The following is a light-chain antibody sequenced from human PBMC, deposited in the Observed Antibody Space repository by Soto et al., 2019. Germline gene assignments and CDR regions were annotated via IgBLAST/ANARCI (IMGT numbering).Light chain of an antibody. Sequence: DIQMTQSPSSVSASIGDRVTISCRASQSIYKWLVWYQQKPGKAPKLLIYAASSLQSGVPSRFSGSGYGTDFTLTISSLQPEAFATYYCQQADSFPLSFCGGTKVEI. CDR2: AAS. CDR3: QQADSFPLS. J-gene: IGKJ4*01. V-gene: IGKV1-12*01. CDR1: QSIYKW.